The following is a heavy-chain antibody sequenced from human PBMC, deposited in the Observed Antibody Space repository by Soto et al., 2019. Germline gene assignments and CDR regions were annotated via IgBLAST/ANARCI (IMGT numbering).Heavy chain of an antibody. CDR1: RGKSIVLGYY. CDR3: ARVNDSSGYYYPSPYFDY. D-gene: IGHD3-22*01. CDR2: IYYSGST. Sequence: SLRCTVSRGKSIVLGYYCIGIHQHPRNRLEWIVYIYYSGSTYYNPSLKSRVTISVDTSKNQFSLKLSSVTAADTAVYYCARVNDSSGYYYPSPYFDYWGQGNLVTGSS. J-gene: IGHJ4*02. V-gene: IGHV4-31*03.